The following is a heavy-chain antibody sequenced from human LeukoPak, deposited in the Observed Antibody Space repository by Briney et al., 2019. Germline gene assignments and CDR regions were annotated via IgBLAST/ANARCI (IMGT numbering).Heavy chain of an antibody. D-gene: IGHD3-10*01. CDR2: ISSSSSYI. Sequence: GGSLRLSCAASGFTLSSYSMNWVRQAPGKGLEWVSSISSSSSYIYYADSVKGRFTISRDNAKNSLYLQMNSLRAEDTAVYYCARDRAKGRGLFDYWGQGTLVTVSS. J-gene: IGHJ4*02. CDR3: ARDRAKGRGLFDY. CDR1: GFTLSSYS. V-gene: IGHV3-21*01.